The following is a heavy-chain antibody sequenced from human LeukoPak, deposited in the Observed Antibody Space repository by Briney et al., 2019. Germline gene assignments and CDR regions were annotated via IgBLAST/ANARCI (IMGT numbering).Heavy chain of an antibody. CDR1: GGSFSGYY. D-gene: IGHD3-22*01. V-gene: IGHV4-34*01. CDR2: INHSGST. CDR3: ARDGYYYDSSGYSTTDAFDI. J-gene: IGHJ3*02. Sequence: PSETLSLTCAVYGGSFSGYYWSWIRQPPGKGLEWIGEINHSGSTNYNPSLKSRVTISVDTSKNQFSLKLSSVTAADTAVYYCARDGYYYDSSGYSTTDAFDIWGQGTMVTVSS.